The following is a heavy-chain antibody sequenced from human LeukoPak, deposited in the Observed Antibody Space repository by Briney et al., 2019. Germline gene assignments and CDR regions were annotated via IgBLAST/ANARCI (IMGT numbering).Heavy chain of an antibody. CDR3: ARRYSYSYFDY. J-gene: IGHJ4*02. CDR2: IYHSGST. V-gene: IGHV4-38-2*01. CDR1: GYSISCGYY. D-gene: IGHD5-18*01. Sequence: SETLSLTCAVSGYSISCGYYWAWIRQPPGEGLEWIGNIYHSGSTYYNPSLKSRVTISVDTSKNQFSLKLSSVTAADTAVYYCARRYSYSYFDYWGQGTLVTVSS.